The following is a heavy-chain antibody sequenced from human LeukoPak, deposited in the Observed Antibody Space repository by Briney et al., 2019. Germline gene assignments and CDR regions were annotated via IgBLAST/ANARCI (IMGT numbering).Heavy chain of an antibody. J-gene: IGHJ5*02. Sequence: PSENLSLNCAVSGYSISSGYYWGWIRQPPGKGLEWIGSIYHSESTYYNPSLKSRVTISVDTSKNQFSLKLNSVTAADTAVYYCARRQWLISREMDWFDPWGQGTLVTVSS. CDR2: IYHSEST. V-gene: IGHV4-38-2*01. CDR3: ARRQWLISREMDWFDP. CDR1: GYSISSGYY. D-gene: IGHD6-19*01.